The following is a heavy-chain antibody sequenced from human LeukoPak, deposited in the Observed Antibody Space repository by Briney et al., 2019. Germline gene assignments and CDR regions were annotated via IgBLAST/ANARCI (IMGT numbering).Heavy chain of an antibody. D-gene: IGHD5-18*01. J-gene: IGHJ6*02. CDR3: AKAGYSYGYEYEKNYYYGMDV. Sequence: GGSLRLSCAASGFTFSSYAMSWVRQAPGKGLEWVSAISGSGGSTYYADSVKGRFTISRDNSKNTLYLQTNSLRAEDTAVYYCAKAGYSYGYEYEKNYYYGMDVWGQGTTVTVSS. V-gene: IGHV3-23*01. CDR2: ISGSGGST. CDR1: GFTFSSYA.